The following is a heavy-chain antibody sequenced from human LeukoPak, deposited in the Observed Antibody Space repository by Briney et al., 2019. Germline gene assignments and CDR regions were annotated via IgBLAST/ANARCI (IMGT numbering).Heavy chain of an antibody. V-gene: IGHV3-7*01. J-gene: IGHJ6*03. D-gene: IGHD3-3*01. Sequence: GGSLRLSCAASGFTFSSYWMSWVRQAPGKGLEWVANIKQDGSEKYYVDSVKGRFTISRDNAKNSLHLQMNSLRAEDTAVYYCARDLIFGVVTGSLYMDVWGKGTTVTVSS. CDR1: GFTFSSYW. CDR2: IKQDGSEK. CDR3: ARDLIFGVVTGSLYMDV.